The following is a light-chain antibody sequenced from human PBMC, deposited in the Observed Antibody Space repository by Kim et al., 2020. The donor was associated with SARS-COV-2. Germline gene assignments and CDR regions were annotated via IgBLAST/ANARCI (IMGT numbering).Light chain of an antibody. J-gene: IGKJ4*01. CDR2: AAA. CDR3: QQSYSTPLT. CDR1: QSSSSY. Sequence: AAVGYSVTITCRASQSSSSYLNWDQQKPGKAPKLLIYAAASLQSGVPSRFSGSGSGTDFTLTISSLQPEDFATYYCQQSYSTPLTFGGGTKVDIK. V-gene: IGKV1-39*01.